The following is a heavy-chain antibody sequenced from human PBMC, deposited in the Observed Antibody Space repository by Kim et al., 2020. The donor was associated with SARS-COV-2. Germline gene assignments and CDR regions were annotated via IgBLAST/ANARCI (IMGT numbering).Heavy chain of an antibody. Sequence: SETLSLTCTVSGGSISSYYWSWIRQPPGKGLEWIGYIYYSGSTNYNPSLKSRVTISVDTSKNQFSLKLSSVTAADTAVYYCARVDLRQGIQDYWGQGTLVTASS. CDR3: ARVDLRQGIQDY. V-gene: IGHV4-59*13. J-gene: IGHJ4*02. CDR1: GGSISSYY. CDR2: IYYSGST.